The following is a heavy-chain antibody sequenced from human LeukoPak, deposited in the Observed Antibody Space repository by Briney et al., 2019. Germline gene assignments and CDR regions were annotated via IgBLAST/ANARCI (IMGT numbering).Heavy chain of an antibody. D-gene: IGHD1-26*01. J-gene: IGHJ3*01. CDR3: ARGYGESYSPNHPFDV. V-gene: IGHV3-7*01. Sequence: PGGSLRLSCAGFGFDFTKYWMTWVRQAPGKGPEWVANIKQDGHEKYYVASVEGRFTISRDNDRYALYLQMNSLRPDDTAVYYCARGYGESYSPNHPFDVWGQGTKVIVSS. CDR2: IKQDGHEK. CDR1: GFDFTKYW.